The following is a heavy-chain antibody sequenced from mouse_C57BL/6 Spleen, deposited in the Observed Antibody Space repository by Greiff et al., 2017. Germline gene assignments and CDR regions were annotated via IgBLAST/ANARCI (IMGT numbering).Heavy chain of an antibody. CDR2: INPGSGGT. CDR1: GYAFTNYL. CDR3: ARSGYSNYLDY. D-gene: IGHD2-5*01. V-gene: IGHV1-54*01. Sequence: QVQLQQSGAELVRPGTSVKVSCKASGYAFTNYLIEWVKQRPGQGLEWIGVINPGSGGTNYNEKFKGKATLTAAKSSSTAYMQLSSLTSEDSAVYFCARSGYSNYLDYWGQGTTLTVSS. J-gene: IGHJ2*01.